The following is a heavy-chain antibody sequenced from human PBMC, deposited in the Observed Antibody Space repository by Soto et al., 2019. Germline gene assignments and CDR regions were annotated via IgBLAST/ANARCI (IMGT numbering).Heavy chain of an antibody. D-gene: IGHD3-3*01. CDR3: ARGEEYYDFWSGYPRPGDY. V-gene: IGHV1-18*01. CDR1: GYTFTSYG. J-gene: IGHJ4*02. CDR2: ISAYNGNT. Sequence: GASVKVSCKASGYTFTSYGISWVRQAPGQGLEWMGWISAYNGNTNYAQKLQGRVTMTTDTSTSTAYMELRSLRSDDTAVYYCARGEEYYDFWSGYPRPGDYWGQGILVTVSS.